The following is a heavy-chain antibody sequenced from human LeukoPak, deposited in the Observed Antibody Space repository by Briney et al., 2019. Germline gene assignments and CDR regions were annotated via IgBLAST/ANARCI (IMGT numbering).Heavy chain of an antibody. CDR2: ISSNGRNT. CDR3: AKRDRPCSGDCSAPYYFDY. V-gene: IGHV3-23*01. D-gene: IGHD2-21*02. CDR1: GFTFSSYA. Sequence: PGGSLKLSCAASGFTFSSYAMSWVRQAPGKGLEWVSSISSNGRNTYYADFVKGWFTISRDNSENTLYLQVSSLRAEDTAVYYCAKRDRPCSGDCSAPYYFDYWGQGTLVTVSS. J-gene: IGHJ4*02.